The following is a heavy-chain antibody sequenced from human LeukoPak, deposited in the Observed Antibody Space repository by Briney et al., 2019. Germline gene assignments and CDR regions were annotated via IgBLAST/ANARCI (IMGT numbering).Heavy chain of an antibody. V-gene: IGHV3-64D*09. Sequence: GGAPRLSCSASGFSFRSFPMYWVRQAPEEGLEYVSVIRSNVENTDYADSVKGRFTISRDNSKNTLYLHMSSLRPEDTAVYYCARGWDGYWGQGTLVTVSS. CDR1: GFSFRSFP. J-gene: IGHJ4*02. CDR3: ARGWDGY. CDR2: IRSNVENT. D-gene: IGHD1-26*01.